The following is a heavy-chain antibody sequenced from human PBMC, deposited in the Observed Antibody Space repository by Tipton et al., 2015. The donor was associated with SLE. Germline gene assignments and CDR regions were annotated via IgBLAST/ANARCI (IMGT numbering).Heavy chain of an antibody. CDR1: GGSINSSSYY. D-gene: IGHD7-27*01. Sequence: LRLSCTVSGGSINSSSYYWGWIRQPPGKGLEWIGSIYYSGSTYYNPSLKSRVTISVDTSKNQFSLKLSSVTAADTAVYYCARGWGYLDAFDIWGQGTMVTVSS. V-gene: IGHV4-39*07. CDR3: ARGWGYLDAFDI. J-gene: IGHJ3*02. CDR2: IYYSGST.